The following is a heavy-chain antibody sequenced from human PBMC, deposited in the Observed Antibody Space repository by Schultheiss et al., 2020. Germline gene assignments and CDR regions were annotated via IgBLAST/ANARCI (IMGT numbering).Heavy chain of an antibody. J-gene: IGHJ5*02. CDR1: GFTFSSYA. V-gene: IGHV3-11*06. CDR3: ARDLDGTGLFDP. D-gene: IGHD3-10*01. Sequence: GGSLRLSCAASGFTFSSYAMSWVRQAPGKGLEWVSYISSSSSYTNYADSVKGRFTISRDNSKNTLYLQMNSLRDEDTAVYYCARDLDGTGLFDPWGQGTLVTVSS. CDR2: ISSSSSYT.